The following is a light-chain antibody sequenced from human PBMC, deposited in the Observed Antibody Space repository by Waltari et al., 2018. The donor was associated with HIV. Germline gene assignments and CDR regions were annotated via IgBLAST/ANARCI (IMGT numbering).Light chain of an antibody. J-gene: IGKJ1*01. V-gene: IGKV3-15*01. CDR1: QSVSSN. CDR2: GAF. CDR3: QHYKNWPWT. Sequence: EKVMTQSPATLSVSPWERATLSCRASQSVSSNLAWYQQKPGQAPRLLIYGAFTRATGIPARFSGSGSGTEFTLTISSLQSEDFAVYYCQHYKNWPWTFGQGTKVATK.